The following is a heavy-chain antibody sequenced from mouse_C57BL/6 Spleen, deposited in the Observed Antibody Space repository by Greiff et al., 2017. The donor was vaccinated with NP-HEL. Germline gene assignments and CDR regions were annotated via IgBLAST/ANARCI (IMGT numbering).Heavy chain of an antibody. D-gene: IGHD1-1*01. CDR3: ARWGGPVVDYFDY. J-gene: IGHJ2*01. CDR2: INPSNGGT. V-gene: IGHV1-53*01. Sequence: QVQLKQPGTELVKPGASVKLSCKASGYTFTSYWMHWVKQRPGQGLEWIGNINPSNGGTNYNEKFKSKATLTVDKSSSTAYMQLSSLTSEDSAVYYCARWGGPVVDYFDYWGQGTTLTVSS. CDR1: GYTFTSYW.